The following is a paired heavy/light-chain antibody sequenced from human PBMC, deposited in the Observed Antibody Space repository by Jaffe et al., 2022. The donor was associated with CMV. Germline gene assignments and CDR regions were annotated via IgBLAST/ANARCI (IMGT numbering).Heavy chain of an antibody. CDR3: ARYSGSYSDAFDI. CDR2: INAGNGNT. V-gene: IGHV1-3*01. CDR1: GYTFTTYT. Sequence: QVHLVQSGAEVEKPGASVKVSCKASGYTFTTYTMHWVRQAPGQGLEWMGWINAGNGNTKYSQKFQGRVTITRDTSASTAYMDLGSLGSEDTAVYYCARYSGSYSDAFDIWGQGTMVTVSS. J-gene: IGHJ3*02. D-gene: IGHD1-26*01.
Light chain of an antibody. Sequence: QSALTQPASVSGSPGQSITISCTGTSSDVGSYNLVSWYQQYPGKVPKVMIYEVSKRPSGVSNRFSGSKSGNTASLTISGLQAEDEADYYCCSYAGSSTVVFGGGTKLTVL. CDR1: SSDVGSYNL. CDR2: EVS. V-gene: IGLV2-23*02. CDR3: CSYAGSSTVV. J-gene: IGLJ2*01.